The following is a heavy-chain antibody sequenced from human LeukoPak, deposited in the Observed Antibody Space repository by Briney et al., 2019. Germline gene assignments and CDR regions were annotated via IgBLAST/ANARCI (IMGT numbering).Heavy chain of an antibody. CDR2: IRYDGSNK. CDR1: GFTFSSYG. V-gene: IGHV3-30*02. Sequence: GGSLRLSCAASGFTFSSYGTHWVRQAPGKGLEWVAFIRYDGSNKYYADSVKGRFTISRDNAKNSLYLQMNSLRAEDTALYYCAKDTQQQLVSCYFDYWGQGTLVTVSS. CDR3: AKDTQQQLVSCYFDY. D-gene: IGHD6-13*01. J-gene: IGHJ4*02.